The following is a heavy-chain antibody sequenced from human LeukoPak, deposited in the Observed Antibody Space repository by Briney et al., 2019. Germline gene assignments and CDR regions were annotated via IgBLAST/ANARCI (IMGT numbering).Heavy chain of an antibody. V-gene: IGHV4-59*08. D-gene: IGHD6-19*01. Sequence: SETLSLTCTVSGGSISSYYWSWIRQPPGKGLEWIGYIYYSGSTNYNPSLKSRVTISVDTSKNQFSLKLSSVTAADTAVYYCARHALPSSGWYYYYGMDLWGQGTTVTVSS. J-gene: IGHJ6*02. CDR1: GGSISSYY. CDR2: IYYSGST. CDR3: ARHALPSSGWYYYYGMDL.